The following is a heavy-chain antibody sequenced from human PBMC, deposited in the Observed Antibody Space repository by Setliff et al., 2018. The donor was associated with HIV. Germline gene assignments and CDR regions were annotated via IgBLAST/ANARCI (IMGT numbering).Heavy chain of an antibody. CDR2: IYHSGNT. J-gene: IGHJ4*02. D-gene: IGHD6-19*01. CDR3: ARRRGQKATGWYYFDF. V-gene: IGHV4-39*01. Sequence: TLSLTCSVSGGPITSNTYFWDWIRQAPGKGLEWVGSIYHSGNTYYNPSLKSRVSISVDTSKRQFSLKLTSVTAGDSALYYCARRRGQKATGWYYFDFWGQGALVTVSS. CDR1: GGPITSNTYF.